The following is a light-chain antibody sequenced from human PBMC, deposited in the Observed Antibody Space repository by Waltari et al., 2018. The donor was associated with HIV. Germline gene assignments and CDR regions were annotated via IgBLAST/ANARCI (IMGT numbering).Light chain of an antibody. J-gene: IGKJ1*01. CDR1: QSLLHSNGYTY. V-gene: IGKV2-28*01. CDR3: RQPLHTPWT. CDR2: LAS. Sequence: DIVITKSPLFLPVTPGEPASISCRSSQSLLHSNGYTYLDWYLQKPGQSPQLLIYLASNRACGGPERFSGSGSDTNFTVRIGKVAAEDVGIYYCRQPLHTPWTFGRGTKVEL.